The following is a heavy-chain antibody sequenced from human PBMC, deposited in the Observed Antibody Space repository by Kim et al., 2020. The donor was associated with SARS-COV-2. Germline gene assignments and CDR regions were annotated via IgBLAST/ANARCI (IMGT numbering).Heavy chain of an antibody. V-gene: IGHV1-24*01. J-gene: IGHJ6*01. CDR3: ATAGYDQVWWGYWPYYY. Sequence: ASVKVSCKVSGYTFTSFSIHWVRQAPGKGLEWMGGFIPKHGERLFPQQLQTEGTITELTSTHTSSMQMRSLRSEHTALYYCATAGYDQVWWGYWPYYY. CDR1: GYTFTSFS. CDR2: FIPKHGER. D-gene: IGHD3-16*01.